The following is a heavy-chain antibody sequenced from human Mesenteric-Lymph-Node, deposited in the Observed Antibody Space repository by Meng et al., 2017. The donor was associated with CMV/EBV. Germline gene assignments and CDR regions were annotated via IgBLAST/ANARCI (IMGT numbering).Heavy chain of an antibody. D-gene: IGHD3-3*01. V-gene: IGHV3-74*01. CDR2: INNDGKST. J-gene: IGHJ6*02. Sequence: LRLSCAAAGFTFNDYWMHWVRQAPGKGLVWVSRINNDGKSTSYADSVKGRFTISRDNAKNSLYLQMNSLRAEDTAVYYCAREPRYYDFWSGYYNGMDVWGQGTTVTVSS. CDR3: AREPRYYDFWSGYYNGMDV. CDR1: GFTFNDYW.